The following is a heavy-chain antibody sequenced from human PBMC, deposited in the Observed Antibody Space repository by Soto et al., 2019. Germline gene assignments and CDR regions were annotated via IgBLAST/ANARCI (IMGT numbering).Heavy chain of an antibody. D-gene: IGHD2-15*01. CDR1: GFTFSTYC. Sequence: EVQLVESGGGLVQPGGSQRLSCAASGFTFSTYCMHWVRQAPGKGLVWVSRINSDGSSTSYADSVKGRFTISRDNAKNTLYMQMNSLRAEDTAMYYCARVRCSGGSCRDAYDIWGQGTMVTVSS. V-gene: IGHV3-74*01. CDR3: ARVRCSGGSCRDAYDI. J-gene: IGHJ3*02. CDR2: INSDGSST.